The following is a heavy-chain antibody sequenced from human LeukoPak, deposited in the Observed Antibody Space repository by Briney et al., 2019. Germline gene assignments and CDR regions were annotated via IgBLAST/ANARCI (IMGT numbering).Heavy chain of an antibody. CDR3: ARVPPDSSGYYLHFDY. J-gene: IGHJ4*02. CDR2: IKEDGSEK. V-gene: IGHV3-7*01. CDR1: GFTFSSNW. Sequence: GGSLRLSCAASGFTFSSNWMSWVRQAPGKGLEWVANIKEDGSEKYYVDSVKGRFTISRDNAKNSLYLQMNSLRAEDTAVYYCARVPPDSSGYYLHFDYWGQGTLVTVSS. D-gene: IGHD3-22*01.